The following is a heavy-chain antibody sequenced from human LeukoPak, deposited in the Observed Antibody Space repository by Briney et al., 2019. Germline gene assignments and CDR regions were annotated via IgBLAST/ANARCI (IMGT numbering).Heavy chain of an antibody. CDR1: GFTFSSYSMN. J-gene: IGHJ2*01. V-gene: IGHV4-59*05. Sequence: PGGSLRLSCAASGFTFSSYSMNWVRQPPGKGLEWIGSIYYSGSTYYNPSLKSRVTISVDTSKNQFSLKLSSVTAADTAVYYCASPVTTYLYWYFDLWGRGTLVTVSS. D-gene: IGHD4-17*01. CDR2: IYYSGST. CDR3: ASPVTTYLYWYFDL.